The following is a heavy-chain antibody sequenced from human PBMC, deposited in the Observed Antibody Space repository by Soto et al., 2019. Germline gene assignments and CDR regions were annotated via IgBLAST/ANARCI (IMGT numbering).Heavy chain of an antibody. CDR1: GFSFSSYA. D-gene: IGHD3-10*01. CDR2: ISGRGSIT. Sequence: EVQLLESGGGLVQPGGSLRLSCAASGFSFSSYAMTWVLQAPGKGLEWVSAISGRGSITYYADSVKGRFTIYRDNSKNTLGLQRNSLRAEGTAVYYCAKDSRGLRGAYYFDNWGQGILVTVSS. CDR3: AKDSRGLRGAYYFDN. J-gene: IGHJ4*02. V-gene: IGHV3-23*01.